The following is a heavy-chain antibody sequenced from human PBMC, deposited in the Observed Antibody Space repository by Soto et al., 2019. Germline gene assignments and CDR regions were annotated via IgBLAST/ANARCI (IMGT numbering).Heavy chain of an antibody. D-gene: IGHD6-6*01. J-gene: IGHJ6*04. CDR1: GFTFSSYS. CDR3: ARGADQSIAASGDFHYGMAA. V-gene: IGHV3-21*01. Sequence: RPGGSLRLSFSASGFTFSSYSMNWVRQAPGKGLEWVSSISSSSSYIYDADSVKGRFTISRDNAKNSLYLQMNSLRAEDTAMYYWARGADQSIAASGDFHYGMAAWGKGTKVTVSA. CDR2: ISSSSSYI.